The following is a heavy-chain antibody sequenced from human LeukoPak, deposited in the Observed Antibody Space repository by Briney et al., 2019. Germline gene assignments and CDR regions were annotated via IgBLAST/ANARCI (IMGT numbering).Heavy chain of an antibody. D-gene: IGHD3-9*01. V-gene: IGHV1-69*04. CDR3: ARVATYYDILTGYHDPYYFDY. J-gene: IGHJ4*02. CDR1: GYTFTSYG. CDR2: IIPILGIA. Sequence: GASVKVSCKASGYTFTSYGIRWVRQAPGQGLAWVGRIIPILGIANNAQKFQGRVTITADKSTSTAYMELSSLRSEDTAVYYCARVATYYDILTGYHDPYYFDYWGQGTLVTVSS.